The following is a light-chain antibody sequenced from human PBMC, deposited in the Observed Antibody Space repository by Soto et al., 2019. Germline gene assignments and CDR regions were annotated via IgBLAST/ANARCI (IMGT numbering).Light chain of an antibody. CDR3: SSYTSSSTPPVV. V-gene: IGLV2-14*01. J-gene: IGLJ2*01. Sequence: QSALTQPASVSGSPGQSITISCTGTSSDVGGYNYVSWYQQHPGKAPKLMIYDVSNRPSGVSNRFSGSKSDNTASLTISGLQAEDEADYYCSSYTSSSTPPVVFGGGTKLTVL. CDR1: SSDVGGYNY. CDR2: DVS.